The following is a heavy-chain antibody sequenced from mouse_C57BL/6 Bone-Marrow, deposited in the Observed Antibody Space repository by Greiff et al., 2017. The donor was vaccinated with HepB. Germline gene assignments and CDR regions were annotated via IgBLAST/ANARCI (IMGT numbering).Heavy chain of an antibody. D-gene: IGHD1-1*01. V-gene: IGHV3-6*01. CDR2: ISYDGSN. CDR3: ARALSDYYGSSYWYFDV. CDR1: GYSITSGYY. Sequence: EVQLMESGPGLVKPSQSLSLTCSVTGYSITSGYYWNWIRQFPGNKLEWMGYISYDGSNNYNPSLKNRISITRDTSKNQFFLKLNSVTTEDTATYYCARALSDYYGSSYWYFDVWGTGTTVTVSS. J-gene: IGHJ1*03.